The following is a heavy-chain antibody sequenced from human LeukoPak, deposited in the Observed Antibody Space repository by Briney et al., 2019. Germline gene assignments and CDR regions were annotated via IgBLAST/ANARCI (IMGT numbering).Heavy chain of an antibody. D-gene: IGHD3-3*01. V-gene: IGHV3-23*01. CDR2: ISSSGGGA. Sequence: GGFLRLSCAASGFTFSSYAMSWVRQAPGKGLEWVSTISSSGGGAYYADSVKGRFTISRDNSKNTVYLQMNSLRAEDTAVYYCAGNYDFWSGLAYWGQGTLVTVSS. J-gene: IGHJ4*02. CDR1: GFTFSSYA. CDR3: AGNYDFWSGLAY.